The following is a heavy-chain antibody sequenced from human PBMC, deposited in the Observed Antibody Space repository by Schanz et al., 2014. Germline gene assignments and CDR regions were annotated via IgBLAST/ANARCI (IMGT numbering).Heavy chain of an antibody. D-gene: IGHD4-17*01. CDR1: GFTFSSHW. CDR3: ARKMKLGVYGGKGHDSLDI. J-gene: IGHJ3*02. V-gene: IGHV3-74*01. Sequence: EVQLVQSGGGLVQPGGSMRLSCAASGFTFSSHWMHWVRQDPGKGLVWVARINRVGSSTDYADSVTGRFTISRDNAKNTLYLQMNTLRTEDTAVYYCARKMKLGVYGGKGHDSLDIWGQGTMVTVSS. CDR2: INRVGSST.